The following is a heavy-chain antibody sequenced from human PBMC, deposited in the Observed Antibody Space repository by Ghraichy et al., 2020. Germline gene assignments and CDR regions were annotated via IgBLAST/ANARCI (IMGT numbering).Heavy chain of an antibody. D-gene: IGHD1-1*01. Sequence: SETLSLTCTVSGGAIAPYFWSWIRQAPGKGLEWIGYIYYSGTTEYNPSLKSRVTISIDTSNTQFSLEVSSLTAADTAVYYCARGWILSTYYYGMDVWGQGTTVTVSS. CDR3: ARGWILSTYYYGMDV. CDR1: GGAIAPYF. CDR2: IYYSGTT. V-gene: IGHV4-59*12. J-gene: IGHJ6*02.